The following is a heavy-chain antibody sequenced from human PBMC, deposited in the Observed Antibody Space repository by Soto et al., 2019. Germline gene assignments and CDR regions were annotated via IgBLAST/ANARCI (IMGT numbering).Heavy chain of an antibody. CDR1: GFTLSSYA. D-gene: IGHD2-2*01. V-gene: IGHV3-64*04. J-gene: IGHJ4*02. CDR2: INHNGVSR. Sequence: GGSLRLSCSASGFTLSSYAFHLFRQAPGKGLEYVSAINHNGVSRYYADSVKGRFTISRDDSKNTLYLQMNSLRAEDTAVYYCAKIRVYCSSTSCSRYHFAFWGQGTLVTVSS. CDR3: AKIRVYCSSTSCSRYHFAF.